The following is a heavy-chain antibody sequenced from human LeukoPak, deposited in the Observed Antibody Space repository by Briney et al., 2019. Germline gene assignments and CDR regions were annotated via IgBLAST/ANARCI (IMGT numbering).Heavy chain of an antibody. CDR2: IYYSGST. D-gene: IGHD1-1*01. CDR1: GGSLSSYY. V-gene: IGHV4-59*12. Sequence: SETLSLTCTVSGGSLSSYYSSWIRQPPGKGLEWIGYIYYSGSTNYNPSLKSRVTISVDTSKNQFSLKLSSVTAADTAVYYCARRRSWNPTDYWGQGTLVTVSS. CDR3: ARRRSWNPTDY. J-gene: IGHJ4*02.